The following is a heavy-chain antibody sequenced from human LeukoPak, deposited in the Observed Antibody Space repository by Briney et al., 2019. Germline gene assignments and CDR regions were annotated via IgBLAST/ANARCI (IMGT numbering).Heavy chain of an antibody. CDR1: GYTFSNYG. V-gene: IGHV1-18*01. CDR3: ARDTRSYFDPSDAFDI. D-gene: IGHD3-9*01. Sequence: ASVKVSCKPSGYTFSNYGITWVRQAPGQGLEWMGWISTYYGNTNYAQKLQGRVTMTTDTSTSTAYMELRSLRSDDTAVYYCARDTRSYFDPSDAFDIWGQGTMVTVSS. J-gene: IGHJ3*02. CDR2: ISTYYGNT.